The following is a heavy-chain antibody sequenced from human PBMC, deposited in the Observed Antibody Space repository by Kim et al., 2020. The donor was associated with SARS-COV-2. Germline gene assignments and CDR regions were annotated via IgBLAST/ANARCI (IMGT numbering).Heavy chain of an antibody. V-gene: IGHV3-53*01. D-gene: IGHD5-18*01. CDR1: GFTVSSNY. CDR3: ARFRGYSYGYGDYFDY. CDR2: IYSGGST. J-gene: IGHJ4*02. Sequence: GGSLRLSCAASGFTVSSNYMSWVRQAPGKGLEWVSVIYSGGSTYYADSVKGRFTISRDNSKNTLYLQMNSLRAEDTAVYYCARFRGYSYGYGDYFDYWGQAPLATVSS.